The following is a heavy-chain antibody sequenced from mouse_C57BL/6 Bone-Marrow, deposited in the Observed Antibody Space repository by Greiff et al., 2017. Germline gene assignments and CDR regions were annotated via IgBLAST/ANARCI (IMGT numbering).Heavy chain of an antibody. J-gene: IGHJ3*01. CDR2: IDPSDSYT. CDR1: GYTFTSYW. V-gene: IGHV1-59*01. Sequence: LQPGAELVRPGTSVKLSCKASGYTFTSYWMHWVKQRPGQGLEWIGVIDPSDSYTNYNQKFKGKATLTVDTSSSTAYMQLSSLTSEDSAVYYCARDYYGYYGTAWFAYWGQGTLVTVSA. CDR3: ARDYYGYYGTAWFAY. D-gene: IGHD2-3*01.